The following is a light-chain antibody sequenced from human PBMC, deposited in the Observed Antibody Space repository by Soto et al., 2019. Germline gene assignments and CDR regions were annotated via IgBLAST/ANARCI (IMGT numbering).Light chain of an antibody. Sequence: DIQMAQSPSSLSASVGDRVSITCRASLSIGTYLNWYQQTPGQAPRLLIHSVFTLQSGVPSRFSGSGSGTEFTLTIRSLQPEDSATYYCHQGYSSPQTFGQGTKLEIK. CDR2: SVF. J-gene: IGKJ2*01. CDR3: HQGYSSPQT. V-gene: IGKV1-39*01. CDR1: LSIGTY.